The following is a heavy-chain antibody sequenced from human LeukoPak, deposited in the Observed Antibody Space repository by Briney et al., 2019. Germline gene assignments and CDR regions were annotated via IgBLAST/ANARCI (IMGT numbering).Heavy chain of an antibody. Sequence: ASVKVSCKASGYTFTSYGISWVRQAPGQGLEWMGWISAYNGNTNYAQKLQGRVTMTTDTSTSTAYMELRSLRSDDTAVYYCAMSLGDYYYYYMDVWGKGTTVTVSS. V-gene: IGHV1-18*01. CDR3: AMSLGDYYYYYMDV. CDR2: ISAYNGNT. D-gene: IGHD3-16*01. CDR1: GYTFTSYG. J-gene: IGHJ6*03.